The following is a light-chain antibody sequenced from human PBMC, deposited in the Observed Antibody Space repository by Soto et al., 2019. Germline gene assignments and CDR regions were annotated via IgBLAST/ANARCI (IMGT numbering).Light chain of an antibody. CDR1: SSDVGAYNY. J-gene: IGLJ1*01. Sequence: LTQPASVSGSPGQSITISCTGTSSDVGAYNYVSWYQQHPGEAPKLIIYGVTNRPSGVSYRFSGSKSDYTASLTISGLQAEDEADYYCSSYSTSFFYVFGTGTKVTVL. CDR2: GVT. V-gene: IGLV2-14*01. CDR3: SSYSTSFFYV.